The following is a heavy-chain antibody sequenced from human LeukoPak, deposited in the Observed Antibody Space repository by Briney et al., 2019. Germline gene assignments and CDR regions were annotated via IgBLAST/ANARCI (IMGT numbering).Heavy chain of an antibody. V-gene: IGHV5-51*01. CDR1: GYSFTSYW. CDR3: ARGGCSTSCYIGMDYYYYYGMDV. CDR2: IYPGDSDT. Sequence: GESLKISCKGSGYSFTSYWIGWVRQMPGKGLEWMGIIYPGDSDTRYSPSFQGQVTISADKSISTAYPQWSSLKASDTAMYYCARGGCSTSCYIGMDYYYYYGMDVWGQGTTVTVSS. D-gene: IGHD2-2*01. J-gene: IGHJ6*02.